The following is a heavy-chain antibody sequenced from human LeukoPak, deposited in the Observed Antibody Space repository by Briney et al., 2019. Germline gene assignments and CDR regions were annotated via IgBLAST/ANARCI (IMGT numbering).Heavy chain of an antibody. CDR3: ARDEIYYDILTGYRHFDY. D-gene: IGHD3-9*01. J-gene: IGHJ4*02. Sequence: GGSLRLSCAASGFTFSSYGMSWVRQAPGKGLEWVSYISSSGSTIYYADSVKGRFTISRDDAKNSMYLQMNSLRAEDTAVYYCARDEIYYDILTGYRHFDYWGQGTLVTVFS. CDR1: GFTFSSYG. V-gene: IGHV3-48*04. CDR2: ISSSGSTI.